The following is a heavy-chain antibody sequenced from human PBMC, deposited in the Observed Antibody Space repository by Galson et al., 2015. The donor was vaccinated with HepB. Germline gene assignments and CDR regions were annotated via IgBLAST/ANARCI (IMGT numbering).Heavy chain of an antibody. J-gene: IGHJ5*02. CDR1: GFTFSSYS. CDR2: ISSSSSYI. CDR3: ARDALGGDIVLMVGYGWFDP. D-gene: IGHD2-8*01. V-gene: IGHV3-21*01. Sequence: SLRLSCAASGFTFSSYSMNWVRQAPGKGLEWVSSISSSSSYIYYADSVKGRFTISRDNAKNSLYLQMNSLRAEDTAVYYCARDALGGDIVLMVGYGWFDPWGQGTLVTVSS.